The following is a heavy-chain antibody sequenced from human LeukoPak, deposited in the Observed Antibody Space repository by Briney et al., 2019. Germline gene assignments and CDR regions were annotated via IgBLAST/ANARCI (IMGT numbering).Heavy chain of an antibody. CDR3: ARYRGGSGSYFDY. V-gene: IGHV4-34*01. D-gene: IGHD3-10*01. CDR2: INHSGST. CDR1: GGSFSGYY. J-gene: IGHJ4*02. Sequence: SSETLSLTCAVYGGSFSGYYWSWIRQPPGKGLEWIGEINHSGSTNYNPSLKSRVTISVDTSKNQFSLKLSSVTAADTAVYYCARYRGGSGSYFDYWGQGTLVTVSS.